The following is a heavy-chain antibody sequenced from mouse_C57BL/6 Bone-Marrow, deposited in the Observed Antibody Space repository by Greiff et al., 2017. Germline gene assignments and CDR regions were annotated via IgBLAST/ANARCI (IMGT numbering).Heavy chain of an antibody. CDR3: ARGGYAVYAMDY. CDR2: INPSSGYT. CDR1: GYTFTSYT. V-gene: IGHV1-4*01. D-gene: IGHD2-10*02. Sequence: QVQLQQSGAELARPGASVKMSCKASGYTFTSYTMHWVKQRPGQGLEWIGYINPSSGYTKYTQKFKDKATLTADKSSSTAYMQLSSLTSEDSAVYYCARGGYAVYAMDYWGQGTSVTVSS. J-gene: IGHJ4*01.